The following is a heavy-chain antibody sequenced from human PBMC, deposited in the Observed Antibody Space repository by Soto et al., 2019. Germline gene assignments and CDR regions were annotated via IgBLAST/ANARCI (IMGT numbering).Heavy chain of an antibody. CDR3: VRDVGYDYVN. J-gene: IGHJ4*02. CDR1: GFTFSSYW. D-gene: IGHD5-12*01. V-gene: IGHV3-7*01. Sequence: GGSLRLSCAVSGFTFSSYWMSWVRQAPGKGLEWVATIKQGGSEKYYVDSVKGRFTISGDNAENSLYLQMNSLSAEDTAVYFCVRDVGYDYVNWGQGTLVTVSS. CDR2: IKQGGSEK.